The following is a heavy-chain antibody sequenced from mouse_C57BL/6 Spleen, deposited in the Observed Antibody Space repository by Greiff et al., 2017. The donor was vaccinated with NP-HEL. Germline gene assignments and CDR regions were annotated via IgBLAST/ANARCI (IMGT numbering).Heavy chain of an antibody. Sequence: VQLKESGPGMVKPSQSLSLTCTVTGYSITSGYDWHWIRHFPGNKLEWMGYISYSGSTNYNPSLKSRISITHDTSKNHFFLKLNSVTTEDTATYYCARDGYYYAMDYWGQGTSVTVSS. D-gene: IGHD2-2*01. J-gene: IGHJ4*01. V-gene: IGHV3-1*01. CDR1: GYSITSGYD. CDR3: ARDGYYYAMDY. CDR2: ISYSGST.